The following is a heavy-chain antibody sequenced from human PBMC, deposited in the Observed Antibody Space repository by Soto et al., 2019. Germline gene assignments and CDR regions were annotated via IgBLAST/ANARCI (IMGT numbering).Heavy chain of an antibody. CDR1: GGSIISSSYY. J-gene: IGHJ5*02. CDR2: IYYSGST. CDR3: ARQWVHDYGDYVAWFDP. V-gene: IGHV4-39*01. Sequence: SETLSLTCTVSGGSIISSSYYWGLIRQPPGKGLEWIGSIYYSGSTYYNPSLKSRVTISVDTSKNQFSLKLSSVTAADTAVYYCARQWVHDYGDYVAWFDPWGQGTLVTVSS. D-gene: IGHD4-17*01.